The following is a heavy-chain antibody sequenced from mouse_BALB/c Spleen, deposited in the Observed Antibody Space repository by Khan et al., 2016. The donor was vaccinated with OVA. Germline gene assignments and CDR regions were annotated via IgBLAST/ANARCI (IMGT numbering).Heavy chain of an antibody. CDR3: ARSVTITTVVATDFDY. Sequence: EVQLQESGPGLVKPSQSLSLTCTVTGYSITSDYAWNWIRQFPGNKLEWMGYISYSGRTSYNQSLKSRTPITRDKSKNQFFLQLNSVTTEDTATYYCARSVTITTVVATDFDYWGQGTTLTVSS. V-gene: IGHV3-2*02. CDR2: ISYSGRT. D-gene: IGHD1-1*01. CDR1: GYSITSDYA. J-gene: IGHJ2*01.